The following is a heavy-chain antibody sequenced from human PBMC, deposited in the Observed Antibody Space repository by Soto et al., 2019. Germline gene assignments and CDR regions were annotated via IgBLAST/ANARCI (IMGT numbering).Heavy chain of an antibody. D-gene: IGHD3-3*01. CDR3: ASFFGVGPDWGYYYYGMDV. V-gene: IGHV3-23*01. Sequence: GGSLRLSCAASGFTFSSYAMSWVRQAPGKGLEWVSAISGSGGSTYYADSVKGRFTISRDNSKNTLYLQMNSLRAEDTAVYYCASFFGVGPDWGYYYYGMDVWGQGTTVTVSS. J-gene: IGHJ6*02. CDR1: GFTFSSYA. CDR2: ISGSGGST.